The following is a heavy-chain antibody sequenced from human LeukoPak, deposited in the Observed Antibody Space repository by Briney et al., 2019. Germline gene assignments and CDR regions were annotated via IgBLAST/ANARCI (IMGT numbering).Heavy chain of an antibody. V-gene: IGHV5-51*01. Sequence: GESLKISCKGSGYRFTSYWIGWVGQMPGKGLEWMGIIYPGDSDTRYSPSFQGQVTISADKSISTAYLQWSSLKASDTVMYYCARLPESLSGWHLDYWGQGTLVTVSS. D-gene: IGHD6-19*01. J-gene: IGHJ4*02. CDR1: GYRFTSYW. CDR2: IYPGDSDT. CDR3: ARLPESLSGWHLDY.